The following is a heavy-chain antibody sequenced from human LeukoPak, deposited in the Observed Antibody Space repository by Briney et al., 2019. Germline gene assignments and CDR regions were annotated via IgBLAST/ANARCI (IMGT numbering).Heavy chain of an antibody. J-gene: IGHJ2*01. CDR1: GFTFRNYA. V-gene: IGHV3-23*01. CDR3: AKDLQAGDRYFDL. Sequence: PGGSLRLSCAASGFTFRNYAMSWVRQAPGKGLEWVSAISGSGGSTYYADSVKGRFTISRDNSKNTLYLQMNSLRAEDTAVYYCAKDLQAGDRYFDLWGRGTLVTVSS. D-gene: IGHD2-21*02. CDR2: ISGSGGST.